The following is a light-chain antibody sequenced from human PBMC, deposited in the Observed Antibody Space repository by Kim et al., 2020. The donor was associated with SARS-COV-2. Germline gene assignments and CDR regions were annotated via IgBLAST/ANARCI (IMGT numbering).Light chain of an antibody. CDR2: GVS. CDR1: ISDVCAYNF. Sequence: GPSITMSTTGTISDVCAYNFVSWSQQHPGKAPKLMIYGVSKRPSGVSNRFSGSKSGNTASLTISGLQAEDEADYYCSSYIRSSSFGFGGGTQLTVL. CDR3: SSYIRSSSFG. J-gene: IGLJ3*02. V-gene: IGLV2-14*03.